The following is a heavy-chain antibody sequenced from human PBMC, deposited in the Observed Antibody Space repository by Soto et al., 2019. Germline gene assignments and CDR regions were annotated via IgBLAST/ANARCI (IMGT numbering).Heavy chain of an antibody. CDR2: MNHSGSN. J-gene: IGHJ3*02. CDR1: GGSFSGNY. D-gene: IGHD2-15*01. CDR3: GARASPWSFDI. Sequence: QVQLQQWGAGLLKPSETLSLTCAVYGGSFSGNYWSWIRQRPGKGLEWIGEMNHSGSNSYNPSLKSRVIISVDTSKNQLSLKLTSVTAADTAVYDCGARASPWSFDIWSQGTMVTVSS. V-gene: IGHV4-34*02.